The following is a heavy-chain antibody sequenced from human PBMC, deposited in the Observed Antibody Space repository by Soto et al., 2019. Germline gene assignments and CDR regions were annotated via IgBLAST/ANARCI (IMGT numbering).Heavy chain of an antibody. J-gene: IGHJ6*02. CDR3: ARAYDFWSGFLGYGMDV. V-gene: IGHV1-69*13. CDR1: GGTFSSYA. Sequence: SVKVSCKASGGTFSSYAISWVRQAPGQGLEWMGGIIPIFGTANYAQKFQGRVTITADESTSTAYMELSSLRSEDTAVYYCARAYDFWSGFLGYGMDVWGQGTMVTVSS. CDR2: IIPIFGTA. D-gene: IGHD3-3*01.